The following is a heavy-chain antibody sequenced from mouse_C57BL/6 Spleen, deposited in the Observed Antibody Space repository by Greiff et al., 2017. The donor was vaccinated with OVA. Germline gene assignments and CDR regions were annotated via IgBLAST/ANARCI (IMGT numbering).Heavy chain of an antibody. J-gene: IGHJ2*01. V-gene: IGHV5-16*01. D-gene: IGHD2-3*01. Sequence: EVKLMASEGGLVQPGSSMKLSCTASGFTFSDYYMAWVRQVPEKGLEWVANINYDGSSTYYLDSLKSRFIISRDNAKNILYLQMSSLKSEDTATYYCARDDGYYDYFDYWGQGTTLTVSS. CDR3: ARDDGYYDYFDY. CDR1: GFTFSDYY. CDR2: INYDGSST.